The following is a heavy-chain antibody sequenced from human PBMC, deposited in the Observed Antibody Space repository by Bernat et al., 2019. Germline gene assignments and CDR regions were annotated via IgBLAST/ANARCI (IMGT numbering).Heavy chain of an antibody. Sequence: QVQLVQSGAEVKKPGASVKVSCKASGYTFTSNGISWVRQAPGHGLEWMGWISGYNGKTNYAQKLQGRVTMTTDTSTSTAYMELRGLGSDDTAVYYCARDGTAGAAGTFDNYGMDVGGQGTTVTVAS. CDR1: GYTFTSNG. V-gene: IGHV1-18*01. D-gene: IGHD6-13*01. J-gene: IGHJ6*02. CDR2: ISGYNGKT. CDR3: ARDGTAGAAGTFDNYGMDV.